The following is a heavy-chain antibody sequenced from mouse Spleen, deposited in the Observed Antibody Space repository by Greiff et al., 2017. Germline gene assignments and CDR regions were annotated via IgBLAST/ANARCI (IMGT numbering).Heavy chain of an antibody. CDR3: ARSGGYYYFDY. CDR2: ISSGSSTI. D-gene: IGHD2-3*01. V-gene: IGHV5-17*02. J-gene: IGHJ2*01. CDR1: GFTFSSFG. Sequence: EVMLVESGGGLVQPGGSRKLSCAASGFTFSSFGMHWVRQAPEKGLEWVAYISSGSSTIYYADTVKGRFTISRDNPKNTLFLQMTSLRSEDTAMYYCARSGGYYYFDYWGQGTTLTVSS.